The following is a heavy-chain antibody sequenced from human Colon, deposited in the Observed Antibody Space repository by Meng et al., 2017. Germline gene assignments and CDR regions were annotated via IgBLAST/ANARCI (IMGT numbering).Heavy chain of an antibody. Sequence: SETLSLTCTVPGDSITSYYWSWIRQPPGKGLEWIAWIYYSGSTNYNPSLKSRVTISMDTSKHQFSLNLTSVATADTAVYYCARGGASSKWLDPWGQGILVTVSS. D-gene: IGHD6-6*01. CDR2: IYYSGST. J-gene: IGHJ5*02. CDR1: GDSITSYY. V-gene: IGHV4-59*01. CDR3: ARGGASSKWLDP.